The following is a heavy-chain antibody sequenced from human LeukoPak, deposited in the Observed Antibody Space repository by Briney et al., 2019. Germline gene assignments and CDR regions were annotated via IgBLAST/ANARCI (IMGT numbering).Heavy chain of an antibody. V-gene: IGHV4-30-4*07. CDR1: GGSISSGVYS. D-gene: IGHD6-13*01. Sequence: PSQTLSLTCAVSGGSISSGVYSWSWVRQPPGKGLEWIGYIYYGGNTYYNPSLKSRLTISLDTSNNQFSLKLSSVTAADTAVYYCTRGPQLVGYYYMDVWGKGTTVTVSS. CDR2: IYYGGNT. CDR3: TRGPQLVGYYYMDV. J-gene: IGHJ6*03.